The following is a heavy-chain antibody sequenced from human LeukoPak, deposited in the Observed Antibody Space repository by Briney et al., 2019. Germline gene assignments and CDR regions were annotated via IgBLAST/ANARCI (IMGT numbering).Heavy chain of an antibody. CDR3: ARAALLGYSYGYSDFDY. J-gene: IGHJ4*02. V-gene: IGHV3-21*01. CDR1: GFTFSDYS. CDR2: ISSSSSYI. Sequence: GGSLRLSCAASGFTFSDYSMNWVRQAPGKGLEWVSFISSSSSYIYYADSVKGRFTISRDNSKNTLYLQMNSLRAEDTAVYYCARAALLGYSYGYSDFDYWGQGTLVTVSS. D-gene: IGHD5-18*01.